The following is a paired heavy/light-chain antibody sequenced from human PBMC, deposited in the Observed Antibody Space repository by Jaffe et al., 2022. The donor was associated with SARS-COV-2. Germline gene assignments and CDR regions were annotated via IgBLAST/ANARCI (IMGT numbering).Heavy chain of an antibody. CDR1: GFTFSSYA. Sequence: QVQLVESGGGVVQPGRSLRLSCAVSGFTFSSYAMNWVRQAPGKGLEWVAAILYDGSNIDYADSVKGRFTMSRDNSKNTLYLQMNSLRAEDTAVYYCARGAGARTYNYMDVWGKGTTVTVSS. CDR3: ARGAGARTYNYMDV. J-gene: IGHJ6*03. CDR2: ILYDGSNI. V-gene: IGHV3-30*04. D-gene: IGHD6-13*01.
Light chain of an antibody. J-gene: IGLJ3*02. V-gene: IGLV1-44*01. CDR2: NDN. CDR1: SSNIGSNT. CDR3: AAWDDSLNGWV. Sequence: QSVLSQPPSASGTPGQRVTISCLGSSSNIGSNTVNWYQQVPGAAPKPLIYNDNQRPSGVPDRFSGSKSGTSASLAISGLQSEDETDYYCAAWDDSLNGWVFGGGTKLTVL.